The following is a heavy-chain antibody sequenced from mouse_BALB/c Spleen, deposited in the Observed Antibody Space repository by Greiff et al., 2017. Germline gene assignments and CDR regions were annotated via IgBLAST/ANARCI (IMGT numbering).Heavy chain of an antibody. CDR1: GYSITSGYY. Sequence: VQLKESGPGLVKPSQSLSLTCSVTGYSITSGYYWNWIRQFPGNKLEWMGYISYDGSNNYNPSLKNRISITRDTSKNQFFLKLNSVTTEDTATYYCAREGDYGAWFAYWGQGTLVTVSA. J-gene: IGHJ3*01. D-gene: IGHD1-1*01. CDR2: ISYDGSN. CDR3: AREGDYGAWFAY. V-gene: IGHV3-6*02.